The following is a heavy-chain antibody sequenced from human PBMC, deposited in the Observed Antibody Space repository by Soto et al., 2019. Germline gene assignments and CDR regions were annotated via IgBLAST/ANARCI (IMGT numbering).Heavy chain of an antibody. Sequence: QVQLVQSGAEVKKPGASVKASCKASGYTFSNYYIHWVRQAPGQGLEWMGIIDPTDGNAKYAQKFHGRDTLTRDTATNTVYMDMSSLRPEDTAVYYCAREIATIRVVHFEYWGQGTLVTVSS. CDR3: AREIATIRVVHFEY. CDR1: GYTFSNYY. D-gene: IGHD2-21*01. V-gene: IGHV1-46*01. J-gene: IGHJ4*02. CDR2: IDPTDGNA.